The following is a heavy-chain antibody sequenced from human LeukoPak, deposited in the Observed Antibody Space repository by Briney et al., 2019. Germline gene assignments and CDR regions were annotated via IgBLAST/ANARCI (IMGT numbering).Heavy chain of an antibody. CDR1: EFTFSTYW. D-gene: IGHD2-2*01. V-gene: IGHV3-7*01. CDR3: ARARRPAAAFDY. Sequence: GGSLRLSCVASEFTFSTYWMSWVRQAPGKGLEWVANIKQDGSEKYYVDSVKGRFTISRDNAKNSLYLQMNSLRAEDTAVYYCARARRPAAAFDYWGQGTLVTVSS. CDR2: IKQDGSEK. J-gene: IGHJ4*02.